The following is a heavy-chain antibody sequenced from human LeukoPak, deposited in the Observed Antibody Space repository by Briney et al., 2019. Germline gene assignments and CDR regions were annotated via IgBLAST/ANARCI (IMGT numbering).Heavy chain of an antibody. Sequence: GGSLRLSCAASGFTFSNYDMHWVRQTTGKGLEWVSAIGTAGDTNYLGSVKGRFTISRENAKNSLYLQMNSLRAGDTAVYYCARSDVYWGHFDHWGQGNLVNVFS. V-gene: IGHV3-13*01. CDR2: IGTAGDT. J-gene: IGHJ4*01. CDR3: ARSDVYWGHFDH. CDR1: GFTFSNYD. D-gene: IGHD3-16*01.